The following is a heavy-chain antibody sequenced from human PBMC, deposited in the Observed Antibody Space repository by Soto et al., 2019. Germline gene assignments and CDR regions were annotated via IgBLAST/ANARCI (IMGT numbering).Heavy chain of an antibody. J-gene: IGHJ6*02. V-gene: IGHV5-51*01. D-gene: IGHD3-3*01. CDR2: IYPGDSDT. CDR3: ARLGSTIFGVVTSNYCYYGMDV. Sequence: ESLKISCKGSGYSFTSYWIGWVRQMPGKGLEWMGIIYPGDSDTRYSPSFQGQVTISADKSISTAYLQWSSLKASDTAMYYCARLGSTIFGVVTSNYCYYGMDVWGQGTTVTVSS. CDR1: GYSFTSYW.